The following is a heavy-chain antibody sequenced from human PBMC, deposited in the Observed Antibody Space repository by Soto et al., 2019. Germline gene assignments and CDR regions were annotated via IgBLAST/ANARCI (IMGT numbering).Heavy chain of an antibody. J-gene: IGHJ4*02. Sequence: ALRLSCAASGFTFSDYAMVWVRQAPGKGLEWVSGIFGGGRSTYYAESVKGRFTISRDNSNNVLYLQMNSLRAEDTAVYYCAKDAVSGDGVWLVHYWGQGNLVTVSS. CDR2: IFGGGRST. CDR3: AKDAVSGDGVWLVHY. D-gene: IGHD4-17*01. V-gene: IGHV3-23*01. CDR1: GFTFSDYA.